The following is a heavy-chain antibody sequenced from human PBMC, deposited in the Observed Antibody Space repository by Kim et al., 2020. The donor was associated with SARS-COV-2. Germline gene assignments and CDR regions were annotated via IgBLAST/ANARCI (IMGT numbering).Heavy chain of an antibody. Sequence: GGSLRLSCAASGFTFSSYAMSWVRQAPGKGLEWVSAISGSGGSTYYADSVKGRFTISRDNSKNTLYLQMNSLRAEDTAVYYCAKEGHDSSSWYRGWFDPWGQGTLVTVSS. J-gene: IGHJ5*02. CDR3: AKEGHDSSSWYRGWFDP. D-gene: IGHD6-13*01. V-gene: IGHV3-23*01. CDR1: GFTFSSYA. CDR2: ISGSGGST.